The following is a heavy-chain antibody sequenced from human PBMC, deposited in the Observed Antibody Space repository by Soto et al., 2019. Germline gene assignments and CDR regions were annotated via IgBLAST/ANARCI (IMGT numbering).Heavy chain of an antibody. V-gene: IGHV3-23*01. CDR2: ISGGGGDT. D-gene: IGHD2-2*01. J-gene: IGHJ4*02. Sequence: GGSLRLSCAASGFTFSSYAMSWVRQAPGKGLEWVSVISGGGGDTYYADSVKGRFTISRDNSKNTLYLEMNRLRAEDTAVYYCAKQRSVVVPAAVNYWGQGTLVTVSS. CDR1: GFTFSSYA. CDR3: AKQRSVVVPAAVNY.